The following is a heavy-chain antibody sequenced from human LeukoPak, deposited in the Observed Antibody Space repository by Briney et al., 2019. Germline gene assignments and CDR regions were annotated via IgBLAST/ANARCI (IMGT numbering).Heavy chain of an antibody. V-gene: IGHV4-59*11. CDR2: MHYAGST. D-gene: IGHD6-19*01. CDR1: GGSISGHY. CDR3: ARGYSTGWPLGY. J-gene: IGHJ4*02. Sequence: SETLSLTCTVSGGSISGHYWSWIRQPPGKGLEWIGYMHYAGSTNYHPSLRSRVTMSVDTSKNQFSLRLSSVTAADTAVYYCARGYSTGWPLGYWGQGTLVTVSS.